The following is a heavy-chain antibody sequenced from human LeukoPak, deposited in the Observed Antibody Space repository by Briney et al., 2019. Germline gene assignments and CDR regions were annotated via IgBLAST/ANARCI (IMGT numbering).Heavy chain of an antibody. J-gene: IGHJ4*02. CDR1: GFTFSSYG. CDR2: IWYDGSNK. V-gene: IGHV3-33*01. CDR3: AILSIRSGGS. Sequence: PGGCLRLSCAASGFTFSSYGMHWIRQAPGKGLEWVAVIWYDGSNKYYADSVKGRFTISRDNSKNTLYLQMNSLRAEDTAVYYCAILSIRSGGSWGQGTLVTVSS. D-gene: IGHD2-15*01.